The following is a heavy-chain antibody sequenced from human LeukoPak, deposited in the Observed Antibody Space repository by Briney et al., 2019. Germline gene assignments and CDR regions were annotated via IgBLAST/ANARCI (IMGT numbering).Heavy chain of an antibody. J-gene: IGHJ5*02. Sequence: SGTLSLTCAVSGGSITSSNWWSWVRQPPGKGLEWIGEIYHSGSTNYNPSLQSRATMSVDKSKNQFSLKLSSVTAADTAVYYCARGLVDSSWFNWFDPWGQGTLVTVSS. V-gene: IGHV4-4*02. CDR3: ARGLVDSSWFNWFDP. D-gene: IGHD6-13*01. CDR2: IYHSGST. CDR1: GGSITSSNW.